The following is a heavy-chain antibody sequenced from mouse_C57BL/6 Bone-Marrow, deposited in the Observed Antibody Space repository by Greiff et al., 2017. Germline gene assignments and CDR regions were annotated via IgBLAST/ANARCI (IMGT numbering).Heavy chain of an antibody. CDR3: ARDYYGSSYPYYAMDY. Sequence: QVQLQQPGTELVKPGASVKLSCKASGYTFTSYWMHWVTQRPGQGLEWIGNINPSNGGTTYNEKFKSKATLTVDKSSSTAYMQLSSRTSEDSAVYYCARDYYGSSYPYYAMDYWGQGTSVTVSS. CDR1: GYTFTSYW. J-gene: IGHJ4*01. V-gene: IGHV1-53*01. CDR2: INPSNGGT. D-gene: IGHD1-1*01.